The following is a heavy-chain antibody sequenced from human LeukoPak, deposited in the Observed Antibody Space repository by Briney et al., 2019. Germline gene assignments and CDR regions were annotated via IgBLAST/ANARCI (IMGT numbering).Heavy chain of an antibody. CDR1: GYSISSGYY. V-gene: IGHV4-38-2*02. CDR3: ARDRGAAAVPFDP. J-gene: IGHJ5*02. CDR2: IYHSGST. Sequence: PSETLSLTCTVSGYSISSGYYWGWIRPPPGKGLEWIGSIYHSGSTYYNPSLKSRVTISVDTSKNQFSLKLSSVTAADTAVYYCARDRGAAAVPFDPWGQGTLVAVSS. D-gene: IGHD6-13*01.